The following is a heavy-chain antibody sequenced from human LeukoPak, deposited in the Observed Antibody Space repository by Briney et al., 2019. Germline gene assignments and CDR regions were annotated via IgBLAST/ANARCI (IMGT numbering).Heavy chain of an antibody. CDR2: IIPIFGTA. CDR1: GGTFSSYA. CDR3: ARSSLRFLEWLLSRYYYYMDV. Sequence: ASLKVSCKASGGTFSSYAISWVRQAPGKGLEWMGGIIPIFGTANYAQKFQGRVTITADESTSTAYMELSSLRSEDTAVYYCARSSLRFLEWLLSRYYYYMDVWGKGTTVTVSS. V-gene: IGHV1-69*13. D-gene: IGHD3-3*01. J-gene: IGHJ6*03.